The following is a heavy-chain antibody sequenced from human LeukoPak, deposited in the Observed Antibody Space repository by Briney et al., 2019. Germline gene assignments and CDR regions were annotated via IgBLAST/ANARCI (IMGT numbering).Heavy chain of an antibody. D-gene: IGHD6-19*01. V-gene: IGHV3-23*01. CDR1: GFTFSNYA. CDR2: INNDGSYT. CDR3: ADIRIGMAGKPNYYFDY. Sequence: GGSLRLSCAGSGFTFSNYAMTWVRQAPGKGLEWVSAINNDGSYTHYAGSVKGRFTISRDNSKNTLYLQMTSLTAEDTAVYFCADIRIGMAGKPNYYFDYWGQGTLVTVSS. J-gene: IGHJ4*02.